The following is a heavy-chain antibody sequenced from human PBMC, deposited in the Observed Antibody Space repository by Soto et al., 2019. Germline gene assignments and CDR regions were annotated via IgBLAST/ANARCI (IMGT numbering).Heavy chain of an antibody. Sequence: SETLSLTCTVSGGSISSFDWNWIRQSPGKGLEWIGYISYSGSTNYNPSLKSRVTISVDTSKNQFSLKLSSVTAADTAVYYCARQDTSGYFHYWGQGSLVTVSS. CDR3: ARQDTSGYFHY. CDR2: ISYSGST. D-gene: IGHD3-22*01. CDR1: GGSISSFD. V-gene: IGHV4-59*08. J-gene: IGHJ4*02.